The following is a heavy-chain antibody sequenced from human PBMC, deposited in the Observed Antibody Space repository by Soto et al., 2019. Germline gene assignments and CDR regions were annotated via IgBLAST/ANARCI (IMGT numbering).Heavy chain of an antibody. CDR3: ARGIRGHYAFDV. CDR2: VKTDGST. CDR1: GITFSSYW. Sequence: EVQLEESGGDLVQPGGSLRLSCAASGITFSSYWMHWVRQAPGKGLVWVSRVKTDGSTYYADSVKGRFTIFRDNAKNTLYLQMTSLTVEDTAVYYCARGIRGHYAFDVWGQGTMVTVSS. J-gene: IGHJ3*01. D-gene: IGHD5-12*01. V-gene: IGHV3-74*02.